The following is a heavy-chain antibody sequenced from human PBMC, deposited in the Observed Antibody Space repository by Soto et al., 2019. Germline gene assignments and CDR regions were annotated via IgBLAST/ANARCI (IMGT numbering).Heavy chain of an antibody. V-gene: IGHV4-30-2*01. D-gene: IGHD2-8*01. CDR1: GGSITNIATS. CDR3: AREVGASCTDFVCSDSGGLDV. J-gene: IGHJ6*02. Sequence: QLQLQESGSRLLRPSQTLSLTCAVSGGSITNIATSWTWLRQPPGKGLEWIGYIYHSGSTYYNPPLKSRGAIAAEKSPNQFSLDLSSVTAADTAVYYCAREVGASCTDFVCSDSGGLDVWGHGTTVTVYS. CDR2: IYHSGST.